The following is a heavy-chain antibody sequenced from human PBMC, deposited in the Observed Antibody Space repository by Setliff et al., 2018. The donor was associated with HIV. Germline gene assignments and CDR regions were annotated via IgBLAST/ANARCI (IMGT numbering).Heavy chain of an antibody. CDR2: IKTKPNSYAT. J-gene: IGHJ4*02. CDR3: ARLGELSSFDY. V-gene: IGHV3-73*01. Sequence: PGGSLRLSCSASGFTFSGSALHWVRQASGKGLEWVGRIKTKPNSYATAHAESVKGRFTISRDDSQNTLYLQMNSLRVEDTAVYYCARLGELSSFDYWGQGTLVTVSS. D-gene: IGHD3-16*02. CDR1: GFTFSGSA.